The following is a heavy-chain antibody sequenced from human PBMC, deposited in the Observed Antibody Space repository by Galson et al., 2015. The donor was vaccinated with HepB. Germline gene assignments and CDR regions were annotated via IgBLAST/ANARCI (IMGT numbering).Heavy chain of an antibody. CDR3: ARLYGDYELVDY. J-gene: IGHJ4*02. CDR1: GYTFTAYY. CDR2: IIPDSGGT. Sequence: SVKVSCKASGYTFTAYYIHWVRQAPGQGLEWMGRIIPDSGGTNYAQKFQGRVTMTRDTSISTAYMELTRLKSDDTALYYCARLYGDYELVDYWGQGTLVTVPS. V-gene: IGHV1-2*06. D-gene: IGHD4-17*01.